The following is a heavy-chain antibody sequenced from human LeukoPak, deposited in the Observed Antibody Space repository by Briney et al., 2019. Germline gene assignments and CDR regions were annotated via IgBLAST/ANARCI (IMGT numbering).Heavy chain of an antibody. CDR1: GFTFSSYA. D-gene: IGHD4-17*01. CDR2: ISGSGGST. Sequence: GSLPLSCAASGFTFSSYAMSWARQAPGKGLEWVSAISGSGGSTYYADSVKGRFTISRDNSKNALYLQMNSLRAEDTAVYYCAKDSATVTAGPYYFDYWGQGALVTVSS. J-gene: IGHJ4*02. V-gene: IGHV3-23*01. CDR3: AKDSATVTAGPYYFDY.